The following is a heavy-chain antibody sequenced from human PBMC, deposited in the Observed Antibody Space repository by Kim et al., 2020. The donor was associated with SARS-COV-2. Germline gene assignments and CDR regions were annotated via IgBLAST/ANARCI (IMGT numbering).Heavy chain of an antibody. CDR1: GGSFSGYY. CDR3: ARARQRYSSSWYRDERTGFDP. CDR2: INHSGST. D-gene: IGHD6-13*01. J-gene: IGHJ5*02. Sequence: SETLSLTCAVYGGSFSGYYWSWIRQPPGKGLEWIGEINHSGSTNYNPSLKSRVTISVDTSKNQFSLKLSSVTAADTAVYYCARARQRYSSSWYRDERTGFDPWGQGTLVTVSS. V-gene: IGHV4-34*01.